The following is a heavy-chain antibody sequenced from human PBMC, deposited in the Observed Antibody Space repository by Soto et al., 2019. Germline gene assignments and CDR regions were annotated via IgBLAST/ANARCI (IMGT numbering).Heavy chain of an antibody. D-gene: IGHD1-26*01. J-gene: IGHJ4*02. V-gene: IGHV3-23*01. Sequence: GGSLRLSCAASGFTFSSNSMSWVRQAPWEGLEWVSAISDSAERIFYVDSVKGRFTISRDNSKNKLYLQMDSLRAEDTAVYYCVTLALGKFDYWGQGNLVTVSS. CDR1: GFTFSSNS. CDR2: ISDSAERI. CDR3: VTLALGKFDY.